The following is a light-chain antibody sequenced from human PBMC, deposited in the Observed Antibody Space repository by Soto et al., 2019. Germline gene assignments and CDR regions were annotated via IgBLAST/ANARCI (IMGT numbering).Light chain of an antibody. CDR2: DAP. CDR1: QSVFNY. J-gene: IGKJ1*01. V-gene: IGKV3-11*01. Sequence: EIVLTQSPATLSLSPGARATLSCRASQSVFNYLAWYQQKPGQAPRLLIYDAPNRATGIPARFSGSGSGTDFTLTISSLEPEDFAVYYCQQRYNWPPWTFGQGTKVEI. CDR3: QQRYNWPPWT.